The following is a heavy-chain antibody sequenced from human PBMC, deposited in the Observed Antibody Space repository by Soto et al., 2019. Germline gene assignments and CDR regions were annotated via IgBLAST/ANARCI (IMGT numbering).Heavy chain of an antibody. D-gene: IGHD4-17*01. CDR2: IYGGNST. CDR1: GFTVNGNY. Sequence: EEQLVESGGGLIQPGGSLRLSCAASGFTVNGNYMTWVRQAPGKGLEWVSVIYGGNSTSYADSVKGRFTISRDNSKNTLYLQMNSLRDEDTAVYYCARKTTALRGGYWGQGTLVTVSS. V-gene: IGHV3-53*01. J-gene: IGHJ4*02. CDR3: ARKTTALRGGY.